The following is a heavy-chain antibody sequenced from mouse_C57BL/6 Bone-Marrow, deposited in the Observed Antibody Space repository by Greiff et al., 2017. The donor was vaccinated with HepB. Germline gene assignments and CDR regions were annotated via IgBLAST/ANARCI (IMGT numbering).Heavy chain of an antibody. Sequence: VQLQQSGPGLVQPSQSLSITCTVSGFSLTSYGVHWVRQSPGKGLEWLGVIWSGGSTDYNAAFISRLSISKDNSKSQVFFKMNSLQADDTAIYYCARRRPYYYGSSPFAMDYWGQGTSVTVSS. D-gene: IGHD1-1*01. CDR3: ARRRPYYYGSSPFAMDY. CDR2: IWSGGST. CDR1: GFSLTSYG. V-gene: IGHV2-2*01. J-gene: IGHJ4*01.